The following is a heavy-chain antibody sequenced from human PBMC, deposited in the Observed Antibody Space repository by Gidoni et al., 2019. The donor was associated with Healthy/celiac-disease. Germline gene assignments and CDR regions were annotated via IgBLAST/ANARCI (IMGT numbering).Heavy chain of an antibody. Sequence: QVQLVQSGAEVKKPGSSVKVSCKASGGTFSSYAIFGTANYAQKFQGRVTITADESTSTAYMELSSLRSEDTAVYYCARVRWATDMVTGYYFDYWGQGTLVTVSS. CDR2: FGTA. CDR3: ARVRWATDMVTGYYFDY. V-gene: IGHV1-69*01. CDR1: GGTFSSYA. J-gene: IGHJ4*02. D-gene: IGHD5-18*01.